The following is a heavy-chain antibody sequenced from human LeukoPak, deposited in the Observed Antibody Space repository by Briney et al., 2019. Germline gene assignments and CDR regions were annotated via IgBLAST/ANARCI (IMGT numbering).Heavy chain of an antibody. J-gene: IGHJ4*02. CDR3: ASGYYDSSGYWS. CDR1: GYTFTGYY. D-gene: IGHD3-22*01. Sequence: ASVKVSCKASGYTFTGYYMHWVRQAPGQGLEWMGRINPNSGGTDYAQKFQGRVTMTRDTSISTAYMELSRLRSDDTAVYYCASGYYDSSGYWSWGQGTLVTVSS. V-gene: IGHV1-2*06. CDR2: INPNSGGT.